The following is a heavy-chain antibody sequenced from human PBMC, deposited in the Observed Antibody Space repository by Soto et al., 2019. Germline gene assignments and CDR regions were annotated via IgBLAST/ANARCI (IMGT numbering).Heavy chain of an antibody. D-gene: IGHD6-19*01. CDR2: ISWNSGSI. J-gene: IGHJ3*02. Sequence: SLKISCAASGFTFDDYAMHWVRQAPGKGLEWVSGISWNSGSIGYAVSVKGRFTISRDNAKNSLYLQMNSLRAEDTALYYCAKMAGDPGAFDIWGQGTMVTVSS. V-gene: IGHV3-9*01. CDR1: GFTFDDYA. CDR3: AKMAGDPGAFDI.